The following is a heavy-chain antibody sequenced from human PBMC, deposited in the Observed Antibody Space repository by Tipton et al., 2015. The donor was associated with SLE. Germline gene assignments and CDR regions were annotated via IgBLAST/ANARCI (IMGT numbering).Heavy chain of an antibody. V-gene: IGHV3-30-3*01. Sequence: SLRLSCAASGFTFSSYAMHWVRQAPGKGLEWVAVISYDGSNKYYADSVKGRFTISRDNSKNTLYLQMNSLRAEDTAVYYCASGSSGWGSFDYWGQGTLVTVSS. D-gene: IGHD6-19*01. J-gene: IGHJ4*02. CDR2: ISYDGSNK. CDR1: GFTFSSYA. CDR3: ASGSSGWGSFDY.